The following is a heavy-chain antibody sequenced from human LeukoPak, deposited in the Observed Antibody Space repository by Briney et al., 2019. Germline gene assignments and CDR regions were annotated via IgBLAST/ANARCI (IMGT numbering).Heavy chain of an antibody. V-gene: IGHV3-21*01. CDR2: ISSSSSYI. Sequence: GGSLRLSCAASGFTFSSYSMNWVRQAPGKGLEWVSSISSSSSYIYYADSVKGRFTISRDNAKNSLYLQMNSLRAEDTAVYYCARVIAAAGIDYWGQGKLVTASP. CDR1: GFTFSSYS. J-gene: IGHJ4*02. CDR3: ARVIAAAGIDY. D-gene: IGHD6-13*01.